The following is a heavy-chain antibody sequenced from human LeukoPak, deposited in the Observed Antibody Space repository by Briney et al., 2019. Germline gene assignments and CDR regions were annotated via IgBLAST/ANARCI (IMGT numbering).Heavy chain of an antibody. D-gene: IGHD3-9*01. Sequence: GGSLRLSCAASGFTFSSYSMNGVHQAPGKGLEWVSSISSSSSYIYYADSVKGRFTISRDNAKNSLYLQMNSLRAEDTAVYYCARDSDWDDAFDIWGQGTMVTVSS. CDR2: ISSSSSYI. CDR3: ARDSDWDDAFDI. J-gene: IGHJ3*02. CDR1: GFTFSSYS. V-gene: IGHV3-21*01.